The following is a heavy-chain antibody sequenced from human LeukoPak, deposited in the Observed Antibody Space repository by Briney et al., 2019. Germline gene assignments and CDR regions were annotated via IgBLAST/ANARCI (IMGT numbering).Heavy chain of an antibody. D-gene: IGHD3-3*01. CDR1: GGSISPNY. CDR3: ARGRLSDYTFWSGYKELDY. CDR2: IYYSGSS. J-gene: IGHJ4*02. V-gene: IGHV4-59*01. Sequence: SETLSLTCIVSGGSISPNYWTWIRQSPGKGLEWIGYIYYSGSSDYNPSLKSQVTFSLDSSKNQFSLNLTSVTAADTAVYYCARGRLSDYTFWSGYKELDYWGQGTLVTVSS.